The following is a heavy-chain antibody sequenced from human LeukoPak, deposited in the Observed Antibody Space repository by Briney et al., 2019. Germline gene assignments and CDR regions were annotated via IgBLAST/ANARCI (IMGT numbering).Heavy chain of an antibody. J-gene: IGHJ2*01. CDR2: INHSGST. V-gene: IGHV4-39*07. CDR1: GGSISNSSYS. Sequence: SETLSLTCTVSGGSISNSSYSWVWIRQPPGKGLEWIGEINHSGSTNYNPSLKSRVTISVDTSKNQFSLKLSSVTAADTAVYYCARVSGRFTWYFDLWGRGTLVTVSS. CDR3: ARVSGRFTWYFDL.